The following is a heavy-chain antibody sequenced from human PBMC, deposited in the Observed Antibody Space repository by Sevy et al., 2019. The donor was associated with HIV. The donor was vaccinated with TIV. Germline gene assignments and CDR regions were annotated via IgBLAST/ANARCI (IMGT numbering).Heavy chain of an antibody. CDR3: ARQYCSSTSCYALYYYGMDV. CDR2: INPNSGGT. J-gene: IGHJ6*02. D-gene: IGHD2-2*01. CDR1: GYTFTGYY. V-gene: IGHV1-2*06. Sequence: ASVKVSCKASGYTFTGYYMHWVRQAPGQGLEWMGRINPNSGGTNYAQKFQGRVTMTRDTSISTAYMELSRLRSDDTAVYYCARQYCSSTSCYALYYYGMDVWGQGTTVTVSS.